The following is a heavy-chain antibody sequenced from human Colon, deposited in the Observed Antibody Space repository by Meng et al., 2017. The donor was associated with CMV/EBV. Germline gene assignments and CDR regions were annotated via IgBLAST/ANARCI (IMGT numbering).Heavy chain of an antibody. CDR2: ISSSSGYI. CDR3: SAQETPMIDY. CDR1: GFTFSNYN. J-gene: IGHJ4*02. D-gene: IGHD5-18*01. Sequence: EVILVESGGVLVKPGGSLRLSCAASGFTFSNYNINWVRQAPGKGLEWVASISSSSGYIYYADSLKGRFTISRDNAKNSAFLQVNSLRAEDTAVYYCSAQETPMIDYWGQGTLGTVSS. V-gene: IGHV3-21*01.